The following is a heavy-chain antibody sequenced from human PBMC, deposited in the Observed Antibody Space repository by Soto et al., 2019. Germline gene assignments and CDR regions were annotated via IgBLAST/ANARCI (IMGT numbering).Heavy chain of an antibody. CDR2: IYYSGST. V-gene: IGHV4-59*01. D-gene: IGHD6-13*01. Sequence: QVQLQESGPGLVKPSETLSLTCAVSGGSISSYYRSWIRQPPGKGLEWVGYIYYSGSTKYNPSLTSRVTISVDSSKNQFSLKLSSVTAAVTAVYYCARREGQLAAFDIWGQGTLVTVSS. CDR1: GGSISSYY. J-gene: IGHJ3*02. CDR3: ARREGQLAAFDI.